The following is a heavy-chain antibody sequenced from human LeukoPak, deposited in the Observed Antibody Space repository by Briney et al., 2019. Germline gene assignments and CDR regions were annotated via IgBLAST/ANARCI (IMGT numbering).Heavy chain of an antibody. V-gene: IGHV3-30*04. J-gene: IGHJ6*03. CDR2: ISYDGSNK. Sequence: GGSLRLSCAASGFTFSSYVMHWVRQAPGKGLEWVAVISYDGSNKYYADSVKGRFTISRDNSKNTLYLQMNSLRAEDTAVYYCARSGYGHYYYYYMDVWGKGTTVTVSS. CDR3: ARSGYGHYYYYYMDV. CDR1: GFTFSSYV. D-gene: IGHD5-12*01.